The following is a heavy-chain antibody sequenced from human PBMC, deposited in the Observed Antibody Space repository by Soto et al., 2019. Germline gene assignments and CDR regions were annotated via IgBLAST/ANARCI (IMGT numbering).Heavy chain of an antibody. J-gene: IGHJ3*02. CDR1: GFTFSSYS. D-gene: IGHD4-17*01. CDR2: ISSSSSTI. Sequence: GGSLRLSYAASGFTFSSYSMNWVRQAPGEGLEWVSYISSSSSTIYYADSVKGRLTISRDNAKNSLYLQMNSLRAEDTAVYYCARVNYGDYYEAFDIWGQGTMVTVSS. V-gene: IGHV3-48*01. CDR3: ARVNYGDYYEAFDI.